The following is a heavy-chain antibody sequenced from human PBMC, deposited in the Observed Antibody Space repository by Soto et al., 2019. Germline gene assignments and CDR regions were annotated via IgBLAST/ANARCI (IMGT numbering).Heavy chain of an antibody. D-gene: IGHD5-12*01. CDR1: GYTFFTYD. CDR3: ARHHGPTTSENWFDP. CDR2: ISTYSGDT. J-gene: IGHJ5*02. Sequence: SVKVSCKASGYTFFTYDISWVRQAPVQGLEWMGWISTYSGDTKYAQKFQGRVTMTTDTSTTTAYLELRSLRSDDTAVYYCARHHGPTTSENWFDPWGQGTLVTVSS. V-gene: IGHV1-18*01.